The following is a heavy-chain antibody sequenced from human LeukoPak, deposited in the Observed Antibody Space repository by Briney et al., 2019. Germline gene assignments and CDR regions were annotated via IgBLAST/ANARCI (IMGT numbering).Heavy chain of an antibody. J-gene: IGHJ4*02. Sequence: SETLSLTCTVSGGSISSYYWSWIRQPPGKGLEWIGYIYYSGSTNYNPSLKSRVTISVDTSKNQLSLKLSSVTAADTAVYYCARVDSSSWSEDYWGQGTLVTVSS. V-gene: IGHV4-59*01. D-gene: IGHD6-13*01. CDR1: GGSISSYY. CDR3: ARVDSSSWSEDY. CDR2: IYYSGST.